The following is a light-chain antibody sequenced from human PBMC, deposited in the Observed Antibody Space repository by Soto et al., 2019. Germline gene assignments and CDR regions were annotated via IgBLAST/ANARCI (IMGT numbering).Light chain of an antibody. Sequence: EIVLTQSPGTLSLSPGERATLSCRASQSVSYYLAWYQQKPGQAPSLLIYDATHRATGVPDRFSGSGSGTDFTLTISKLEPEDFAVYYCQQYGSSPTFGQGTKVDI. CDR2: DAT. CDR1: QSVSYY. CDR3: QQYGSSPT. V-gene: IGKV3-20*01. J-gene: IGKJ1*01.